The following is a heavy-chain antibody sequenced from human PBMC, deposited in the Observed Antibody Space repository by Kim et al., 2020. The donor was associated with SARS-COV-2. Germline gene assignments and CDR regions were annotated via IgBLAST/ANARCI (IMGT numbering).Heavy chain of an antibody. J-gene: IGHJ6*02. D-gene: IGHD4-17*01. Sequence: GGSLRLSCAASGFTFSSYGMHWVRQAPGKGLEWVAVISYDGSNKYYADSVKGRVTISSDNSKNTLYLQMNSLRAEDTAVYYCAKDRRTASYYYYGMDVWGQGTTVTVSS. CDR2: ISYDGSNK. V-gene: IGHV3-30*18. CDR1: GFTFSSYG. CDR3: AKDRRTASYYYYGMDV.